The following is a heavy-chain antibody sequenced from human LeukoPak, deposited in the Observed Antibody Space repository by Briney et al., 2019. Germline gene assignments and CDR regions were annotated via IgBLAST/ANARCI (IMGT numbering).Heavy chain of an antibody. V-gene: IGHV3-11*04. CDR1: GFTFSSYA. CDR2: ISSSGSTI. J-gene: IGHJ6*03. D-gene: IGHD2-2*01. CDR3: ARDCIVVVPAAISGGYYYYYYYMDV. Sequence: GGSLRLSCAASGFTFSSYAMSWIRQAPGKGLEWVSYISSSGSTIYYADSVKGRFTISRDNAKNSLYLQMNSLRAEDTAVYYCARDCIVVVPAAISGGYYYYYYYMDVWGKGTTVTVSS.